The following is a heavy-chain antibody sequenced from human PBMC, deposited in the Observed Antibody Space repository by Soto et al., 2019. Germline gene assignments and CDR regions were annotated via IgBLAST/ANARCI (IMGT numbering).Heavy chain of an antibody. V-gene: IGHV3-9*01. Sequence: GGSLRLSCAASGFTFDDYAMHWVRQAPGKGLEWVSGISWNSGSIGYADSVKGRFTISRDNAKNSLYLQMNSLRAEDTALYYCAKDGLRGVSSSYYMDVWGKGTTVTVSS. D-gene: IGHD6-6*01. CDR2: ISWNSGSI. J-gene: IGHJ6*03. CDR3: AKDGLRGVSSSYYMDV. CDR1: GFTFDDYA.